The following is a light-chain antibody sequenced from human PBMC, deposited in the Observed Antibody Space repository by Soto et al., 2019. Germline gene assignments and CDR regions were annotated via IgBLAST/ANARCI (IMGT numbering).Light chain of an antibody. Sequence: EIVLTQSPGTLSLSPGERATLSCRASQTVSSYLTWYQQRPGQAPRLLISGASRRATGIPDRFSGSGSGTNFTLPISGLEPEDFALYYCQQYGTSPITFGQGTRLEIK. CDR1: QTVSSY. J-gene: IGKJ5*01. V-gene: IGKV3-20*01. CDR3: QQYGTSPIT. CDR2: GAS.